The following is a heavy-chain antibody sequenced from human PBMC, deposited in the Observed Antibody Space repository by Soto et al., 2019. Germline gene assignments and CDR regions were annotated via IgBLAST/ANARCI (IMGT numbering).Heavy chain of an antibody. CDR2: IIPILGIA. Sequence: QVQLVQSGAEVTKPGSSVKVSCKASGGTFSSYTISWVRQAPGQGLEWMGRIIPILGIANYAQKVQGRVTLTADKSTSTAYMELSSVFFEDTGVYYCARVIRERRAVTTDYWGQGTLVTVSS. CDR3: ARVIRERRAVTTDY. D-gene: IGHD4-17*01. CDR1: GGTFSSYT. V-gene: IGHV1-69*02. J-gene: IGHJ4*02.